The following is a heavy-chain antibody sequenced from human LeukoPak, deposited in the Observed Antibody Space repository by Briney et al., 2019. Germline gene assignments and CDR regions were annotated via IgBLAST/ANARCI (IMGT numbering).Heavy chain of an antibody. D-gene: IGHD5-18*01. V-gene: IGHV3-11*03. Sequence: KPGGSLRLSCAASGFSFSDHYMSWIRQAPGKGLEWVSYISSSRSFTNYADSVKGRFTISRDTAKNSLYLQMNSLRAEDTAVYYCARLRGYSYGLDYWGQGTQVTVSS. CDR1: GFSFSDHY. J-gene: IGHJ4*02. CDR2: ISSSRSFT. CDR3: ARLRGYSYGLDY.